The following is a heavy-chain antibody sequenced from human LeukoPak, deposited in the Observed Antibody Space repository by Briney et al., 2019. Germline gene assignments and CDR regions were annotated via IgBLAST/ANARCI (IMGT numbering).Heavy chain of an antibody. J-gene: IGHJ4*02. CDR1: GFTFNTYP. CDR2: INHSGST. CDR3: ARGGIVGLHGY. V-gene: IGHV4-34*01. Sequence: GSLRLSCAASGFTFNTYPMNWVRQAPGKGLEWIGEINHSGSTNYNPSLKSRVTISVDTSKNQFSLKLSSVTAADTAVYYCARGGIVGLHGYWGQGTLVTVSS. D-gene: IGHD3-22*01.